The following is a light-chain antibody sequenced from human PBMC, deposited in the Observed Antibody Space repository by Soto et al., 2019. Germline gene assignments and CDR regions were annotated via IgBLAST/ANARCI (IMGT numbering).Light chain of an antibody. V-gene: IGKV1-5*03. J-gene: IGKJ1*01. CDR2: KAS. Sequence: DIQMTQSPSTLSASVGDRVTITCRASQSINIWLAWYQQKPGRAPKLLIYKASTLKSGVPSRFSGSGSGTEFTLTISSLQPDDFATYYCQHYNSYSEAFGQGTKVELK. CDR3: QHYNSYSEA. CDR1: QSINIW.